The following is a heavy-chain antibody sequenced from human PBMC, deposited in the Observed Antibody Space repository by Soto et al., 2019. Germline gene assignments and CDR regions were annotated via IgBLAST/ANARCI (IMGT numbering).Heavy chain of an antibody. V-gene: IGHV3-23*01. D-gene: IGHD3-22*01. J-gene: IGHJ4*02. Sequence: GGSLSLSCAASGFTFSSYAMSWVRQAPGKGLDWVSAISGSGGSTYYADSVKGRFTISRDNSNNTLYLQMNSLRAEDTAVYYWAKDMRTMIVVVPFDYWGQRTQVTVSS. CDR1: GFTFSSYA. CDR3: AKDMRTMIVVVPFDY. CDR2: ISGSGGST.